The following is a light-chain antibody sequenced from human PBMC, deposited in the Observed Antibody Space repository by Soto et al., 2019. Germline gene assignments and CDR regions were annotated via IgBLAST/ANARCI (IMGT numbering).Light chain of an antibody. CDR3: QQSYRTPPIT. CDR1: QSIRSY. V-gene: IGKV1-39*01. J-gene: IGKJ5*01. Sequence: DIQMTQSPYSLSAAVGDRVTIACRASQSIRSYLNWYQQKPGKAPKLLIYAASSLQSGVPSRFSGSGSGADFTLTISSLQPDDFATYYCQQSYRTPPITFGQGTRLEIK. CDR2: AAS.